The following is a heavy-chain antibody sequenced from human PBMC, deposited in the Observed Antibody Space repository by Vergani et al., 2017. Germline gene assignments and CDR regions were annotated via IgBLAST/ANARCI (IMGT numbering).Heavy chain of an antibody. CDR3: ASGLTGYSYGSYYFDY. J-gene: IGHJ4*02. D-gene: IGHD5-18*01. V-gene: IGHV4-39*01. Sequence: QLQLQESGPGLVKPSETLSLTCTVSGGSISSSSYYWGWIRQPPGKGLEWIGSIYYSGSTYYNPSLKSRVTISVDTSKNQFYLKLSSVTAADTAVYYCASGLTGYSYGSYYFDYWGQGTLVTVSS. CDR2: IYYSGST. CDR1: GGSISSSSYY.